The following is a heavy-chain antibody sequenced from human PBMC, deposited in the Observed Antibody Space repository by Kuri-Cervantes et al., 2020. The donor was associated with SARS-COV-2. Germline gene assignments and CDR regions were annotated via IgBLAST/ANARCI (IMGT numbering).Heavy chain of an antibody. CDR1: GFTFSSYW. J-gene: IGHJ4*02. Sequence: GESLKISCAASGFTFSSYWMSWVRQAPGKGLEWVANIKQDGSEKYYVDSVKGRFTISRDNSKNTLYLQMNSLRAEDTAVYYSANLQQWLVGGYFDYWGQGTLVTVSS. D-gene: IGHD6-19*01. CDR3: ANLQQWLVGGYFDY. V-gene: IGHV3-7*01. CDR2: IKQDGSEK.